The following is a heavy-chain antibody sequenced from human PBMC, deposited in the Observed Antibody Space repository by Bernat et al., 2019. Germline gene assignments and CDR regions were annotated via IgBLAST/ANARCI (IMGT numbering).Heavy chain of an antibody. CDR1: GFTFNTYW. V-gene: IGHV3-74*01. D-gene: IGHD5-24*01. J-gene: IGHJ4*02. Sequence: EVQLVESGGGLVQPGGSLRLSCAASGFTFNTYWMHWVRQAPGKGLVWVSRVNGDESSTYYADSVKGRFTISRDNSKNSLYLQMNSLRTEDTALYYCAKDIGEFRGYNSDSGFDYWGQGTLVTVSS. CDR3: AKDIGEFRGYNSDSGFDY. CDR2: VNGDESST.